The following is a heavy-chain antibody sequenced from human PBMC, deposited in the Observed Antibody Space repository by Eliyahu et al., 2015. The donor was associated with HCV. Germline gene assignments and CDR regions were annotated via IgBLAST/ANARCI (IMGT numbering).Heavy chain of an antibody. J-gene: IGHJ6*02. D-gene: IGHD2-2*02. CDR2: ISSSSSYI. CDR1: GFTFSSYS. V-gene: IGHV3-21*01. Sequence: EVQLVESGGGLVKPGGSLRLSCAASGFTFSSYSMNWVRQAPGKGXEWVSSISSSSSYIYYADSVKGRFTISRDNAKNSLYLQMNSLRAEDTAVYYCASLFGYCSSTSCYNVYYYGMDVWGQGTTVTVSS. CDR3: ASLFGYCSSTSCYNVYYYGMDV.